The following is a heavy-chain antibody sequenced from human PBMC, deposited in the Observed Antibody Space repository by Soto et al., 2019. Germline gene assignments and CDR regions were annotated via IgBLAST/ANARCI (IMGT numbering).Heavy chain of an antibody. V-gene: IGHV1-69*13. CDR2: IIPIFGTA. J-gene: IGHJ6*02. CDR3: ARNPAEYSSSGGMDV. CDR1: GGTFSSYA. Sequence: ASVKVSCKASGGTFSSYAISWVRQAPGQGLEWMGGIIPIFGTANYAQKFQGRVTITADESTSTACMELSSLRSEDTAVYYCARNPAEYSSSGGMDVWGQGTTVTVSS. D-gene: IGHD6-6*01.